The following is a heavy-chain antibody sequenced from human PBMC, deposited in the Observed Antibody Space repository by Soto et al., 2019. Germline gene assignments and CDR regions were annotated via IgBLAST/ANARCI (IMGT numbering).Heavy chain of an antibody. Sequence: GGSLRLSCAASGFTFSSYGMHWVRQAPGKGLEWVAVISYDGSNKYYADSVKGRFTISRDNSKNTLYLQMNSLRAEDTAVYYCANLRVDTAMVTPFDYWGQGTLVTVSS. CDR1: GFTFSSYG. D-gene: IGHD5-18*01. CDR3: ANLRVDTAMVTPFDY. J-gene: IGHJ4*02. CDR2: ISYDGSNK. V-gene: IGHV3-30*18.